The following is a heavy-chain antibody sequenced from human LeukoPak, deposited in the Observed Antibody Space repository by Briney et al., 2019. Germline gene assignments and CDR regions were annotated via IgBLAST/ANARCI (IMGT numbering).Heavy chain of an antibody. J-gene: IGHJ3*02. CDR1: GCTFSNYW. V-gene: IGHV5-51*01. D-gene: IGHD4-17*01. CDR3: ARRLRPDAFDI. CDR2: IYIGDSDT. Sequence: HGESLKISCKGSGCTFSNYWIGWVRQMPGKGLEWMGIIYIGDSDTTYSPSFQGQVTFSADTSISTAYLQWSSLKASDTAIYYCARRLRPDAFDIWGQGTLVTVSS.